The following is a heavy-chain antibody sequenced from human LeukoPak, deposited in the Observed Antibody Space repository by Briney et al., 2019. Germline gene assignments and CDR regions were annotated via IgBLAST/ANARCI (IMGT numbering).Heavy chain of an antibody. J-gene: IGHJ5*02. CDR2: MNPNSGNT. Sequence: GASVKVSCRASGYTFTDNHLYWVRQAPGQGLEWMGWMNPNSGNTGYAQKFQGRVTMTRNTSISTAYMELSSLRSEDTAVYYCATLITMVRGVYNWFDPWGQGTLVTVSS. CDR3: ATLITMVRGVYNWFDP. V-gene: IGHV1-8*02. CDR1: GYTFTDNH. D-gene: IGHD3-10*01.